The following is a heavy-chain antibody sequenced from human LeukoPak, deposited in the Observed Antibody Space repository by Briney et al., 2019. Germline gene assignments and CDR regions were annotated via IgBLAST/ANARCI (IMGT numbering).Heavy chain of an antibody. CDR3: ARDRSRAGITFVLDAFDI. Sequence: ASVKVSCKASGYTFTGYYMHWVRQAPGQGLEWMGWINPNSGGANYAQKFQGRVTMTRDTSISTAYMDLSILKSDDTAVYYCARDRSRAGITFVLDAFDIWGQGTLVTVSS. CDR1: GYTFTGYY. CDR2: INPNSGGA. V-gene: IGHV1-2*02. J-gene: IGHJ3*02. D-gene: IGHD3-16*01.